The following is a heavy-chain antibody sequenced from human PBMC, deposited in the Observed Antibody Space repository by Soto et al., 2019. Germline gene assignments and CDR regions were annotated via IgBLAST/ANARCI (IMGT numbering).Heavy chain of an antibody. CDR1: GGSISSSSYY. J-gene: IGHJ6*03. V-gene: IGHV4-39*01. CDR3: ARTYSGYEIYYYYYMDV. D-gene: IGHD5-12*01. Sequence: SETLSLTCTVSGGSISSSSYYWGWIRQPPGKGLEWIGSIYYSGSTYYNPSLKSRVTISVDTSKNQFSLKLSSVTAADTAVYYCARTYSGYEIYYYYYMDVWGKGTTVTVSS. CDR2: IYYSGST.